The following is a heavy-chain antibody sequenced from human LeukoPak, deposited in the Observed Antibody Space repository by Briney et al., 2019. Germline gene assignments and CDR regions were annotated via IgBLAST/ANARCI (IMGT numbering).Heavy chain of an antibody. CDR2: IYPGDSDT. CDR3: ARHPTQNQGFLENYYYYGLDV. D-gene: IGHD3-3*01. Sequence: GESLKISCKGSGYSLTNYWIGWVRQMPGKGLEWMGIIYPGDSDTRYSPSCQGHVTISADKSFNTAYLQWSSLKASDTAMYYCARHPTQNQGFLENYYYYGLDVWGQGTTVSVSS. V-gene: IGHV5-51*01. CDR1: GYSLTNYW. J-gene: IGHJ6*02.